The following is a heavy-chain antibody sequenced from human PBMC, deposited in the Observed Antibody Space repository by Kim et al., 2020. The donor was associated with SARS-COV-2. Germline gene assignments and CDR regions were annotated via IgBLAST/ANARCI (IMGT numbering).Heavy chain of an antibody. D-gene: IGHD6-19*01. CDR3: AREGYSSGPYGYYYYGMDV. V-gene: IGHV3-33*08. CDR1: GFTFSSYG. CDR2: IWYDGSNK. Sequence: GGSLRLSCAASGFTFSSYGMHWVRQAPGKGLEWVAVIWYDGSNKYYADSVKGRFTISRDNSKNTLYLQMNSLRAEDTAVYYCAREGYSSGPYGYYYYGMDVWGQGTTVTVSS. J-gene: IGHJ6*02.